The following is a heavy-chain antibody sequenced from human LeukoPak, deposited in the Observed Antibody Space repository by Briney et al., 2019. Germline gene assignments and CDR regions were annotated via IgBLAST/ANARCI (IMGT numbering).Heavy chain of an antibody. V-gene: IGHV4-38-2*02. J-gene: IGHJ5*02. CDR1: GYSISSGYY. Sequence: PSETLSLTCAVSGYSISSGYYWGWIRQPPGKGLEWIGCIYHSGSTYYNPSLKSRVTISVDTSKNQFSLKLSSVTAADTAVYYCARETRGLIGYSQTTSKFDPWGQGTLVTVSS. D-gene: IGHD3-10*01. CDR3: ARETRGLIGYSQTTSKFDP. CDR2: IYHSGST.